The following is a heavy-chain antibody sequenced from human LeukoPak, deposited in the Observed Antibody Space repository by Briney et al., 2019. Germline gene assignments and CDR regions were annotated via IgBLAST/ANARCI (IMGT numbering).Heavy chain of an antibody. CDR2: MNPNSGNT. Sequence: GAPVKVSCKASGYTFTSYDISWVRQATGQGLEWMGWMNPNSGNTGYAQKFQGRITMTRDTSITTAYMELSSLKSEDTAVYYCALGRNFLYYFDYWGQGTLVTVSP. CDR1: GYTFTSYD. V-gene: IGHV1-8*01. CDR3: ALGRNFLYYFDY. J-gene: IGHJ4*02. D-gene: IGHD2/OR15-2a*01.